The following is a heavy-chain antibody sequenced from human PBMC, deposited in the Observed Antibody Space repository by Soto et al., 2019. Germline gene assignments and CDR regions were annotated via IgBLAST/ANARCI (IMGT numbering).Heavy chain of an antibody. CDR3: ARVVYDSSGYYYGGGVDV. Sequence: SVKVSCKASGGTFSSYAISWVRQAPGQGLEWMGGIIPIFGTANYAQKFQGRVTITADKSTSTAYMELSSLRSEDTAVYYCARVVYDSSGYYYGGGVDVWGQGTTVTVSS. CDR2: IIPIFGTA. CDR1: GGTFSSYA. V-gene: IGHV1-69*06. J-gene: IGHJ6*02. D-gene: IGHD3-22*01.